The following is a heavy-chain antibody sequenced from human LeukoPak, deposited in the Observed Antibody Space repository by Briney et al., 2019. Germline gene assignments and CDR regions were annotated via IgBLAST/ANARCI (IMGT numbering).Heavy chain of an antibody. CDR3: ARTYYYDSSGYREDWFDP. Sequence: GGSLRLSCAASGFTFSSYSMNWVGQAPGKGLEWVSSISSSSSYIYYADSVKGRFTISRDNAKKSLYLQMNSLRAEDTAVYYCARTYYYDSSGYREDWFDPWGQGTLVTVSS. CDR2: ISSSSSYI. D-gene: IGHD3-22*01. V-gene: IGHV3-21*01. CDR1: GFTFSSYS. J-gene: IGHJ5*02.